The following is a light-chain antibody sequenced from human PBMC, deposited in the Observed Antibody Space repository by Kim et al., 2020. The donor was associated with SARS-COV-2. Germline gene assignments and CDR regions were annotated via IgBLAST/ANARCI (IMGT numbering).Light chain of an antibody. CDR1: NVGSRT. CDR3: QLWDSSRDQVV. J-gene: IGLJ2*01. Sequence: SYELTQPPSVSVAPGETARITCGGDNVGSRTVHWYQQKPGQAPVVVISYNSDRPSGVPERFSGSNSGNTATLAISRVEAGDEADYYCQLWDSSRDQVVFG. CDR2: YNS. V-gene: IGLV3-21*04.